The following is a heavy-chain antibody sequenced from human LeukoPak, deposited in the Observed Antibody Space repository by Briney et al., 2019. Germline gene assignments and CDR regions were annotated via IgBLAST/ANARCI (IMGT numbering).Heavy chain of an antibody. V-gene: IGHV3-30*02. Sequence: GGSLRLSCAASGFSFSTHAMHWVRQAPGKGLEWLASIRKDGSDQYYSDSVKGRFTISRDSSKNTLYLQMNSLRDEDTAVYYCARHMIRGVIISGGEDFWGQGTLVTVSS. D-gene: IGHD3-10*01. CDR3: ARHMIRGVIISGGEDF. CDR2: IRKDGSDQ. J-gene: IGHJ4*02. CDR1: GFSFSTHA.